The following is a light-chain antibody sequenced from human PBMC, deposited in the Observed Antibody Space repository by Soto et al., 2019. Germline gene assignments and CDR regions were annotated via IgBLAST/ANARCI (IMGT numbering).Light chain of an antibody. V-gene: IGKV3-20*01. CDR3: QRYGSSPPFT. CDR1: QRVSSSY. Sequence: EIVLTQSPGTLSLSPGERATLSCRASQRVSSSYLAWYQQKPGQAPRLLIYGASSRATGIPDRFSGSGSGTDFNLNISRLEPEDFAVYFCQRYGSSPPFTFGQGTKVEI. J-gene: IGKJ2*01. CDR2: GAS.